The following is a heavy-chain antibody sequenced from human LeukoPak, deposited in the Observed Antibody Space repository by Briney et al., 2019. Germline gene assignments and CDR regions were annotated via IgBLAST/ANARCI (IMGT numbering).Heavy chain of an antibody. J-gene: IGHJ4*02. CDR2: INYTGTT. V-gene: IGHV4-59*01. CDR3: ARGSGQWGFDS. CDR1: GGSISSYY. Sequence: SETLSLTCTVSGGSISSYYWSWIRQPPGKGLEWIGYINYTGTTNYNPSLRSRVTISVDSSKNQFSLKLNSVTAADTAVYYCARGSGQWGFDSWGQGTLVTVSS. D-gene: IGHD3-10*01.